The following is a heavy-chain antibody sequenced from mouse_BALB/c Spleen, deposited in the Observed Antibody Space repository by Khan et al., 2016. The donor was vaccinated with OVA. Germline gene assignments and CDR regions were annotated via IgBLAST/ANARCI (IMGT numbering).Heavy chain of an antibody. CDR3: AREGAYYRSDGWFAY. V-gene: IGHV1-4*01. D-gene: IGHD2-14*01. J-gene: IGHJ3*01. Sequence: VQLKQSGTELARPGASVKMSCKASGYTFTSYTMYWVKQRPGQGLEWIGYINPSSGYTNYNQKFKDKATLTADKSSITAYMQLSSLTSEDSAVYYCAREGAYYRSDGWFAYWGQGTLVTVSA. CDR1: GYTFTSYT. CDR2: INPSSGYT.